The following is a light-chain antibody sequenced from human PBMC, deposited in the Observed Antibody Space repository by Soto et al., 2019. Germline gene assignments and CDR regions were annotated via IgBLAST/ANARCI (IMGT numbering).Light chain of an antibody. Sequence: IRMTQSPSSFSASTGDRVTITCRASQGISSYLNWYQQKPGKAPKLLIYAASSLQSGVPSRFSGSGSGTDFTLTVSSLQPEDFVTYYCQQGYSTPITFGQGTRLEI. CDR2: AAS. CDR1: QGISSY. V-gene: IGKV1-39*01. CDR3: QQGYSTPIT. J-gene: IGKJ5*01.